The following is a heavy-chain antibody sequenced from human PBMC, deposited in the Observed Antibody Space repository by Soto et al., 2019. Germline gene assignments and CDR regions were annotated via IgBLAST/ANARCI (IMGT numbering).Heavy chain of an antibody. CDR3: ASGNDIVVVPAAIPYGMDV. CDR1: GYSFTSYW. CDR2: IDPSDSYT. V-gene: IGHV5-10-1*01. J-gene: IGHJ6*02. Sequence: GESPKISCKGSGYSFTSYWISWVRQMPGKGLEWMGRIDPSDSYTNYSPSFQGHVTISADKSISTAYLQWSSLKASDTAMYYCASGNDIVVVPAAIPYGMDVWGQGTTVTVSS. D-gene: IGHD2-2*01.